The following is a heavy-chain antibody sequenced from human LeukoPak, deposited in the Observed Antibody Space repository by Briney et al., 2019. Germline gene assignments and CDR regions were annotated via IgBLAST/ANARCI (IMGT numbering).Heavy chain of an antibody. CDR2: ISYDGSNK. Sequence: PGRSLRLSCAASGFTFSSYAMHWVRQAPGKGLEWVAVISYDGSNKYHADSVKGRFTISRDNSKNTLYLQMNSLRAEDTAVYYCARVLRYFDWGYYFDYWGQGTLVTVSS. CDR1: GFTFSSYA. D-gene: IGHD3-9*01. J-gene: IGHJ4*02. V-gene: IGHV3-30*04. CDR3: ARVLRYFDWGYYFDY.